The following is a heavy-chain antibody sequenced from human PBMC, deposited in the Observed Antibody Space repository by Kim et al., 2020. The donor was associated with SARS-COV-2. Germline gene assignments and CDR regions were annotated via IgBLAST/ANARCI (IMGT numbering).Heavy chain of an antibody. CDR2: IKSKTDGGTT. V-gene: IGHV3-15*01. Sequence: GGSLRLSCAASGFTFSNAWISWVRQAPGQGLEWVGRIKSKTDGGTTDYAALVKGRITTSRAESKHTLYLQMNSLNTEETAVYYCTTENVVIAAPFDYWGQGTLVTVSS. CDR3: TTENVVIAAPFDY. CDR1: GFTFSNAW. J-gene: IGHJ4*02. D-gene: IGHD3-22*01.